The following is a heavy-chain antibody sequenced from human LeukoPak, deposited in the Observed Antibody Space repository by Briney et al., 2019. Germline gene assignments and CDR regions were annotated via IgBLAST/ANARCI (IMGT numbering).Heavy chain of an antibody. CDR1: GYTFTSYY. D-gene: IGHD2-21*02. CDR3: ARAPPDCGGDCYPPYYYYGMDV. Sequence: ASVKVSCKASGYTFTSYYMHWVRQAPGQGLEWMGRINPNSGGTNYAQKFQGRVTMTRDTSISTAYMELSRLRSDDTAVYYCARAPPDCGGDCYPPYYYYGMDVWGQGTTVTVSS. CDR2: INPNSGGT. J-gene: IGHJ6*02. V-gene: IGHV1-2*06.